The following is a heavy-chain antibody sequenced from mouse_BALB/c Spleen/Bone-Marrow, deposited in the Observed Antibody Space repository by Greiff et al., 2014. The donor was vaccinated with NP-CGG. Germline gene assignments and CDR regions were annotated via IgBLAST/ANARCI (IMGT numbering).Heavy chain of an antibody. CDR3: ARWEYYAMDY. D-gene: IGHD4-1*01. CDR1: GFNIKDTY. J-gene: IGHJ4*01. Sequence: VQLQPSGAELVKPGASVKLSCTASGFNIKDTYMHWVKQRPEQGLEWIGRIDPANGNTKYDPKFQGKATITADTSSNTAYLQLSSLTSEDTAVYYCARWEYYAMDYWGQGTSVTVSS. V-gene: IGHV14-3*02. CDR2: IDPANGNT.